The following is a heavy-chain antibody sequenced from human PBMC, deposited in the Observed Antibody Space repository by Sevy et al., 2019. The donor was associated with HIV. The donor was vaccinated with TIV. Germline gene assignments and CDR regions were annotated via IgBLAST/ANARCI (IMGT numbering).Heavy chain of an antibody. V-gene: IGHV3-11*01. CDR1: GFTFSDYY. J-gene: IGHJ6*02. D-gene: IGHD6-6*01. Sequence: GGSLRLSCAASGFTFSDYYMSWIRQAPGKGLEWVSYISSIGSTIYYADSVKGRFTISRDNAKNSLYLQMNSLRAEDTAVYYGARGRGIAARLNGYYGMDVWGQGTTVTVSS. CDR2: ISSIGSTI. CDR3: ARGRGIAARLNGYYGMDV.